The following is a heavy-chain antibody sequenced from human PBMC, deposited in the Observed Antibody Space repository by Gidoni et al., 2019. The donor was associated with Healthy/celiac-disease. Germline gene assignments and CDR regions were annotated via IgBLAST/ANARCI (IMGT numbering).Heavy chain of an antibody. CDR3: AKDMGSYDFWSGSLGGTYYYYGMDV. CDR1: GFTFDDYA. D-gene: IGHD3-3*01. Sequence: EVHLVASGGGVVQPGGSLRLSCAASGFTFDDYAMHWVRQAPGKGLEWVSLISGDGGSTYYADSVKGRFTISRDNSKNSLYLQMNSLRTEDTALYYCAKDMGSYDFWSGSLGGTYYYYGMDVWGQGTTVTVSS. V-gene: IGHV3-43*02. J-gene: IGHJ6*02. CDR2: ISGDGGST.